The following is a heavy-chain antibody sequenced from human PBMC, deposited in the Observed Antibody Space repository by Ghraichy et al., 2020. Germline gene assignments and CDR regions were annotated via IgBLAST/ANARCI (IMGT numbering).Heavy chain of an antibody. V-gene: IGHV1-2*06. CDR1: GSTVTAYY. D-gene: IGHD3-10*01. Sequence: ASVKISCKASGSTVTAYYIHWVRQAPGQGLEWMGRINPNTGGTNFAQNVQGRVTMTRDTSISTAYMELSRLTSDDTAVYFCARDFFSSITSPNYYYGMDVWGQGPSVTFSS. CDR3: ARDFFSSITSPNYYYGMDV. J-gene: IGHJ6*02. CDR2: INPNTGGT.